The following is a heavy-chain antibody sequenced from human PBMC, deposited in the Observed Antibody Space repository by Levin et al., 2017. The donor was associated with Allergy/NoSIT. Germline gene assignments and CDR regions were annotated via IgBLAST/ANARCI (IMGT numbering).Heavy chain of an antibody. CDR2: INSDGSST. V-gene: IGHV3-74*01. CDR1: GFTFSSYW. J-gene: IGHJ5*02. Sequence: GGSLRLSCAASGFTFSSYWMHWVRQAPGKGLVWVSRINSDGSSTSYADSVKGRFSISRDNAKNTLYLQMNSLRAEDTAVYYCARGARYCSGGSCYGDGNWFDPWGQGTLVTVSS. CDR3: ARGARYCSGGSCYGDGNWFDP. D-gene: IGHD2-15*01.